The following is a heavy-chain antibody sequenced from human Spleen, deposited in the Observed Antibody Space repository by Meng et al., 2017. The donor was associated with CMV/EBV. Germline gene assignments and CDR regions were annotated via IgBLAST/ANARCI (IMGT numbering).Heavy chain of an antibody. Sequence: CAVSGFTSTDAWMHWVRQAPGKGLEWVGRIKLKTGTTDYATPVKERFTISRDDSKNMLFLQMNGLKTEDTAVYYCAADEEGYFETSGWGQGTLVTVSS. V-gene: IGHV3-15*07. D-gene: IGHD3-22*01. CDR2: IKLKTGTT. CDR1: GFTSTDAW. J-gene: IGHJ4*02. CDR3: AADEEGYFETSG.